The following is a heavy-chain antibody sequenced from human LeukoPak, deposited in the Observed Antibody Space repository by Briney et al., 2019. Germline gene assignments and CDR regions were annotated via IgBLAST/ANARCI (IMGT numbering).Heavy chain of an antibody. V-gene: IGHV3-30*18. CDR2: ISYDGSNK. CDR3: AKNYYYDSSGYHPPDY. D-gene: IGHD3-22*01. CDR1: GFTFSSYG. Sequence: PGRSLRLSCAASGFTFSSYGMHWVRKAPGKGLEWLAVISYDGSNKYYADSVKGRFTIARDNAKNTLYLQMNSLSAQDTAVYSCAKNYYYDSSGYHPPDYWGQGTLVTVSS. J-gene: IGHJ4*02.